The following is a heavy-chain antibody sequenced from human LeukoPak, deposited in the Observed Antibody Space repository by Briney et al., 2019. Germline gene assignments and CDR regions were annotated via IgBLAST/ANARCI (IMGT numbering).Heavy chain of an antibody. CDR3: ARDRSGSYQGRFDY. V-gene: IGHV1-69*05. CDR1: GGTFSSYA. D-gene: IGHD1-26*01. CDR2: IIPIFGTA. Sequence: SVKVSCKASGGTFSSYAISWVRQAPGQGLEWMGGIIPIFGTANYAQKFQGRVTITTDESTSTAYMELSSLRSEDTAAYYCARDRSGSYQGRFDYWGQGTLVTVSS. J-gene: IGHJ4*02.